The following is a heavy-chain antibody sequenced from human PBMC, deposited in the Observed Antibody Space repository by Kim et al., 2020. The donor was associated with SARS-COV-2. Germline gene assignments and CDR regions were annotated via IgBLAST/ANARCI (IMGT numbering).Heavy chain of an antibody. J-gene: IGHJ4*03. CDR1: GGTFSSYA. CDR2: INPVRGIA. Sequence: SVKVSCKASGGTFSSYAISWVRQALGQGLEWMGWINPVRGIAKYAQKFQGRVTITADTSPSTAYMELSSLRSEDTALYYCAGVRSISGWFLFGYWGHGT. CDR3: AGVRSISGWFLFGY. V-gene: IGHV1-69*10. D-gene: IGHD6-13*01.